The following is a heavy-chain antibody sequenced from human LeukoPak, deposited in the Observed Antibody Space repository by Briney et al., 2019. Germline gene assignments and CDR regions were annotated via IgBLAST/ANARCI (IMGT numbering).Heavy chain of an antibody. CDR1: GDSISSSSYY. Sequence: PSETLSLTCTVPGDSISSSSYYWGWIRQPPGKGLEWIGSIYYSGSTYYNPSLKSRVTISVDTSKNQFSLKLSSVTAADTAVYYCARDIVVVPAATYFDYWGQGTLVTVSS. J-gene: IGHJ4*02. V-gene: IGHV4-39*07. D-gene: IGHD2-2*01. CDR2: IYYSGST. CDR3: ARDIVVVPAATYFDY.